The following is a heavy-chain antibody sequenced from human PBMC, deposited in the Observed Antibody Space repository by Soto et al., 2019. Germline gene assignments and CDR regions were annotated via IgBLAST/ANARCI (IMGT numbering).Heavy chain of an antibody. D-gene: IGHD3-16*01. CDR3: AKGSAHGSPYYFDH. V-gene: IGHV3-23*01. CDR1: GFSFTNYA. Sequence: EVQLLESGGGLVQPGGSLRLSCAASGFSFTNYAMSWVRQTPGQGLEWVSAMTGSGASTYHADSVKGRFTISRDNSENPLYLQMNSLRAEDTALYYCAKGSAHGSPYYFDHWGQGILVTVSS. CDR2: MTGSGAST. J-gene: IGHJ4*02.